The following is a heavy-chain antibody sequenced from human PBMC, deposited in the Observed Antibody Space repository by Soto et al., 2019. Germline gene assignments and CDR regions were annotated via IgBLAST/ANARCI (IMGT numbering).Heavy chain of an antibody. Sequence: GGSLRLSCAASGFTFSSYAMHWVRQAPGKGLEWVAVISYDGSNKYYADSVKGRFTISRDNSKNTLYLQMNSLRAEDTAVYYCARELGHSSRYFDYWGQGTLVTV. D-gene: IGHD6-13*01. J-gene: IGHJ4*02. CDR1: GFTFSSYA. V-gene: IGHV3-30-3*01. CDR3: ARELGHSSRYFDY. CDR2: ISYDGSNK.